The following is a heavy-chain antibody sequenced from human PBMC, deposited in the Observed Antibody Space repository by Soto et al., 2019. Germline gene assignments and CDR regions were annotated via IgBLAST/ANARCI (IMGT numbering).Heavy chain of an antibody. CDR1: GYTFTSYD. Sequence: ASVKVSCKASGYTFTSYDINWVRQATGPGLEWMGWMNPNSGNTGYAQKFQGRVTMTRNTSISTAYMELSSLRSEDTAVYYCARWPDGYYYYGMDVWGQGTTGTVSS. J-gene: IGHJ6*02. V-gene: IGHV1-8*01. CDR3: ARWPDGYYYYGMDV. CDR2: MNPNSGNT.